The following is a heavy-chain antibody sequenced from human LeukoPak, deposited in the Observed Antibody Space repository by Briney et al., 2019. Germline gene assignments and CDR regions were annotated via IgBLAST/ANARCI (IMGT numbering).Heavy chain of an antibody. Sequence: SETLSLTCTVSGGSISSYYWSWIRQPAGKGLEWIGRIYSSGSTNYTPSLKSRVTMSVDTSKNQFSLKLSSVTAADTAVYYCARGQYHLLYWYFDLWGRGTLVTVSS. D-gene: IGHD2-2*01. CDR3: ARGQYHLLYWYFDL. V-gene: IGHV4-4*07. CDR2: IYSSGST. CDR1: GGSISSYY. J-gene: IGHJ2*01.